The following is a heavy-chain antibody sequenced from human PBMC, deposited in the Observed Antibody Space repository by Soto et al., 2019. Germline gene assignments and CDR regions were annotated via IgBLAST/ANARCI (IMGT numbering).Heavy chain of an antibody. D-gene: IGHD6-19*01. J-gene: IGHJ4*02. Sequence: QVQLVQSGAEVKKPGASVKVSCKASGYTFTSYYMHWVRQAPGQGLEWMGIINPSGGSTSYAQKFQGRVTMTRDTSTSTVYMELSSLRSEDTAVYYCARDSPRGGIAVARLYWGQGTLVTVSS. CDR1: GYTFTSYY. V-gene: IGHV1-46*01. CDR2: INPSGGST. CDR3: ARDSPRGGIAVARLY.